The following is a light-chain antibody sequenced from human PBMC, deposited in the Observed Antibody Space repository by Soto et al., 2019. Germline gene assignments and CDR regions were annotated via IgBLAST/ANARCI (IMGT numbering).Light chain of an antibody. CDR2: EVS. J-gene: IGLJ1*01. CDR1: SSDVGGYNY. Sequence: QSALAQPPSASGSPGQSVAISCTGTSSDVGGYNYVSWYQQHPGKAPKLMIYEVSNRPSGVSNRFSGSKSGNTASLTISGLXAEDEADYYCSSYTSSSTRYLFGTGTKVTVL. CDR3: SSYTSSSTRYL. V-gene: IGLV2-14*01.